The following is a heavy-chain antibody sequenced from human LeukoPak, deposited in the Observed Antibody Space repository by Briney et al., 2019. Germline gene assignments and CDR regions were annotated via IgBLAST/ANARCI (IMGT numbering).Heavy chain of an antibody. CDR1: GGSFSGYY. J-gene: IGHJ4*02. CDR2: INHSGST. D-gene: IGHD3-3*01. CDR3: ARGQRGITIFGVVKSSSN. V-gene: IGHV4-34*01. Sequence: SETLSLTCAVYGGSFSGYYWSWIRQPPGEGLEWIGEINHSGSTNYNPSLKSRVTISVDTSKNQFSLKLSSVTAADTAVYYCARGQRGITIFGVVKSSSNWGQGTLVTVSS.